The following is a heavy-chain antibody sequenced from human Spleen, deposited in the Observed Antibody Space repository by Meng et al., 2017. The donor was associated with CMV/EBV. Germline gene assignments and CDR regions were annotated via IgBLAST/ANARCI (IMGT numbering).Heavy chain of an antibody. CDR2: ISPSSSYI. J-gene: IGHJ5*02. CDR1: GITFSSST. D-gene: IGHD6-13*01. CDR3: ARDKSSSWYLNWFAP. V-gene: IGHV3-21*01. Sequence: SGITFSSSTMNWVRQAPGKGLEWVSSISPSSSYIYYADSVKGRFTISRDNAKNSLYLQMNSLRAEDTAVYYCARDKSSSWYLNWFAPWGQGTLVTVSS.